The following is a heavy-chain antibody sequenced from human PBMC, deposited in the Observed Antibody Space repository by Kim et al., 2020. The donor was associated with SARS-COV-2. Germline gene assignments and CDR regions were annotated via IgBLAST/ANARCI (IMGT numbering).Heavy chain of an antibody. CDR2: IFYTGST. D-gene: IGHD5-18*01. Sequence: SETLSLTCTVSGDSISSYYWSWIRQPPGKGLEWIGHIFYTGSTTYNPSLKSRVTISVDTSKNQCSLKLSSVTAADTAVYYCARLKMVYTAVGYFNYWGQGTLVTVSS. CDR3: ARLKMVYTAVGYFNY. V-gene: IGHV4-59*08. J-gene: IGHJ4*02. CDR1: GDSISSYY.